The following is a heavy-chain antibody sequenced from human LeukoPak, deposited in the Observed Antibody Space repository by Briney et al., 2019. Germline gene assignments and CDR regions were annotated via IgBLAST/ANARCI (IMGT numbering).Heavy chain of an antibody. J-gene: IGHJ4*02. CDR3: ATRDYGSGSYMGTPYYFDY. CDR1: GFTFSSYA. Sequence: QTGGSLRLSCAASGFTFSSYAMSWVRQAPGKGLEWVSAISGSRGSTYYADSVKGRFTISRDNSKNTLYLQMNSLRAEDTAVYYCATRDYGSGSYMGTPYYFDYWGQGTLATVSS. CDR2: ISGSRGST. D-gene: IGHD3-10*01. V-gene: IGHV3-23*01.